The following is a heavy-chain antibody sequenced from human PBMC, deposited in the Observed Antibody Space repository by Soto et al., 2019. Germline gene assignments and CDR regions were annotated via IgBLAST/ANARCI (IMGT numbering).Heavy chain of an antibody. CDR2: ISSSSSTI. Sequence: EVQLVESGGGLVQPGGSLRLSCAASGFTFSSYSMNWVRQAPGKGLEWVSYISSSSSTIYYADSVKGRFTISRDNAKNALYLQMNSLRAKDTAVYYCARDRVRYCSGGSCSHWYFDLWGRGTLVTVSS. D-gene: IGHD2-15*01. J-gene: IGHJ2*01. CDR1: GFTFSSYS. CDR3: ARDRVRYCSGGSCSHWYFDL. V-gene: IGHV3-48*01.